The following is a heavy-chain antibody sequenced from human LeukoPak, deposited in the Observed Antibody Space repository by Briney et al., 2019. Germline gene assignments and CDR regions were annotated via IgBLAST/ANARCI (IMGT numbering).Heavy chain of an antibody. CDR3: ARGVDSSGYYFDY. V-gene: IGHV4-59*12. CDR1: GGSISSYY. Sequence: SETLSLTCTVSGGSISSYYWTWIRQSPGKGLEWIGFFHHSGSTNFNPSLKSRVIISVDKSKNQFSLKLTSVTAADTAMYYCARGVDSSGYYFDYWGQGTLVTVSS. D-gene: IGHD3-22*01. J-gene: IGHJ4*02. CDR2: FHHSGST.